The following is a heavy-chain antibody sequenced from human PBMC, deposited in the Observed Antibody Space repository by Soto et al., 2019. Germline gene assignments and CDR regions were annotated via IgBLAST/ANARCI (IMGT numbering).Heavy chain of an antibody. J-gene: IGHJ6*03. D-gene: IGHD4-4*01. V-gene: IGHV4-59*08. CDR2: IYYSGST. CDR3: ARAGYSNRNYYYYYMDV. Sequence: SETLSLTCTVSGGSISSYYWSWVRQPPRKGLEWIGYIYYSGSTNYNPSLKSRVTISVDTSKNQFSLKLSSVTAADTAVYYCARAGYSNRNYYYYYMDVWGKGTTVTVSS. CDR1: GGSISSYY.